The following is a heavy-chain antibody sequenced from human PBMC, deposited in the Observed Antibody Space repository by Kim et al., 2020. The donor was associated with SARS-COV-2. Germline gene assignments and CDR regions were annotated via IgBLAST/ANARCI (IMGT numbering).Heavy chain of an antibody. Sequence: DPVKSRFTNNRNNAKNSLYLQMNSLRDEDTAVYYCAGDYPDYYDSSGYRYWGQGTLVTVSS. V-gene: IGHV3-48*02. J-gene: IGHJ4*02. CDR3: AGDYPDYYDSSGYRY. D-gene: IGHD3-22*01.